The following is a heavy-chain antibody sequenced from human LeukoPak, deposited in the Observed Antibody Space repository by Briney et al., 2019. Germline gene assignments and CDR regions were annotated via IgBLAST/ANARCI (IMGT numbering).Heavy chain of an antibody. V-gene: IGHV1-8*02. Sequence: ASAKVSCKASGYTFTGYYMHWVRQAPGQGLEWMGWMNPNSGNTGYAQKFQGRVTMTRNTSISTAYMELSSLRSEDTAVYYCARVMRRVGYSSSWYGYWGQGTLVTVSS. J-gene: IGHJ4*02. CDR3: ARVMRRVGYSSSWYGY. CDR1: GYTFTGYY. D-gene: IGHD6-13*01. CDR2: MNPNSGNT.